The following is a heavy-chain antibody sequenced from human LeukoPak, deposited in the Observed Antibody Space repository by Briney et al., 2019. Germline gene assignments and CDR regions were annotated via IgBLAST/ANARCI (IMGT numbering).Heavy chain of an antibody. CDR2: IVVGSGNT. J-gene: IGHJ4*02. V-gene: IGHV1-58*01. Sequence: SVKVSCKASGFTFTSSAVQWVRQARGQRLEWIGWIVVGSGNTNYAQKFQERVTITRDMSTSTAYMELSSLRSEDTAVYYCAAMESRRGPTVTDYWGQGTLVTVSS. D-gene: IGHD4-17*01. CDR1: GFTFTSSA. CDR3: AAMESRRGPTVTDY.